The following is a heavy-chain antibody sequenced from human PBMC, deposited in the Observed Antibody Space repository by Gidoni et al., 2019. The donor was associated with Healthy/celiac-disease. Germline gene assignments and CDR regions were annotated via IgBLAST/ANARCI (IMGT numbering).Heavy chain of an antibody. CDR1: GFTFGDYA. V-gene: IGHV3-49*04. CDR3: TSSSPLWDYDFWSGYWRDY. D-gene: IGHD3-3*01. J-gene: IGHJ4*02. Sequence: EVQLVESGGGLVQPGRSLRLSCTASGFTFGDYAMIWVRQAPGKGLEWVGFIRSKAYGGTTEYAASVKGRFTISRDDSKSIAYLQMNSLKTEDTAVYYCTSSSPLWDYDFWSGYWRDYWGQGTLVTVSS. CDR2: IRSKAYGGTT.